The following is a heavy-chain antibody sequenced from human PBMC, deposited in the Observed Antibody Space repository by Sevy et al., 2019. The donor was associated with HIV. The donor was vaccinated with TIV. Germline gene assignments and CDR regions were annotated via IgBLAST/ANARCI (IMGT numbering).Heavy chain of an antibody. CDR2: ISSSSYI. V-gene: IGHV3-21*01. D-gene: IGHD2-2*01. CDR1: GFTFSSYS. J-gene: IGHJ6*02. CDR3: GRDRGKIGVVRGGGMDV. Sequence: GGSLRLSCAASGFTFSSYSMNWVRQAPGKGLEWVSYISSSSYIYYADSVKGRFTISRDNAKNSLYLQMNSLRAEDTAVYYCGRDRGKIGVVRGGGMDVWGQGTTVTVSS.